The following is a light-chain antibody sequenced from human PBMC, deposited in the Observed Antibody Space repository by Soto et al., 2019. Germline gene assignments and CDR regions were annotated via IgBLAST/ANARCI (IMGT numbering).Light chain of an antibody. CDR1: SSNIGKNS. CDR3: AAWDDGLSGYV. J-gene: IGLJ1*01. CDR2: SNN. V-gene: IGLV1-47*02. Sequence: QSELTQPPSASGTPGQRVTTPCSGSSSNIGKNSVYWYQQFPGTAPKLLIYSNNKRPSGVPDRFSASKSGTSASLAISGLRSEDEAAYYCAAWDDGLSGYVFGTGTKLTAL.